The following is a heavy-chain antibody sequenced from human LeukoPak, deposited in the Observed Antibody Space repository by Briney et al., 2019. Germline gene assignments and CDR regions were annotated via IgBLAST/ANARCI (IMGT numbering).Heavy chain of an antibody. Sequence: PSETLSLTCAVYGGSFSGYYWSWIRQPPGKGLEWIGEINHSGSTNYNPSLKSRVTISVDTSKNQFSLKLTSVTAADTAVYYCARQPFLEWSPPDYWGQGTLVAVSS. D-gene: IGHD3-3*02. J-gene: IGHJ4*02. CDR3: ARQPFLEWSPPDY. CDR1: GGSFSGYY. V-gene: IGHV4-34*01. CDR2: INHSGST.